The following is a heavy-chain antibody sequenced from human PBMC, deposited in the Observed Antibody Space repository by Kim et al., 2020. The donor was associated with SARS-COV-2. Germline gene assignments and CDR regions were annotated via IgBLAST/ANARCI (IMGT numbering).Heavy chain of an antibody. J-gene: IGHJ4*02. CDR3: AKGTGTTDY. D-gene: IGHD1-7*01. CDR2: SNK. V-gene: IGHV3-30*02. Sequence: SNKYYADSVKGRFTISRDNSKNTLYLQMNSLRAEDTAVYYCAKGTGTTDYWGQGTLVTVSS.